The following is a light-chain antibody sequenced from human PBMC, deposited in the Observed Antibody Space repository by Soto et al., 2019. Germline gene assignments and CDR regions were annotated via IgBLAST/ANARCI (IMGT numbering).Light chain of an antibody. J-gene: IGKJ1*01. Sequence: DIVMTQSPLSLPVTPGEPASISCRSSQSLLHSNGYNYLDWYLQKPGQSPQLLIYLDSNRASGVPDRFSGSGSGTDFTLKISRVEAEDVGVYYCMQPLQSWKFGQGTKV. CDR3: MQPLQSWK. CDR1: QSLLHSNGYNY. V-gene: IGKV2-28*01. CDR2: LDS.